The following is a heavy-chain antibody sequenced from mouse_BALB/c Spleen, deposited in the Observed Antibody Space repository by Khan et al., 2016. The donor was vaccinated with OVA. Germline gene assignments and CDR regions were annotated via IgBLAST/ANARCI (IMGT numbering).Heavy chain of an antibody. Sequence: EVQLVESGGGLVQPGGSLKLSCAASGFTFSSYGMSWVRKTPDKRLEFVATINSNGGSNYYPDSVKGRFTISRDNAKNTLYLQMSSLKAEDTDMDYCARMARTINWGQGTTLTVSS. CDR1: GFTFSSYG. CDR3: ARMARTIN. J-gene: IGHJ2*01. V-gene: IGHV5-6-3*01. CDR2: INSNGGSN.